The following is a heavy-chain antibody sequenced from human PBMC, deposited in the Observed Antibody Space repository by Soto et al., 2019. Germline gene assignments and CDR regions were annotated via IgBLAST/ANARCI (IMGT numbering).Heavy chain of an antibody. CDR3: ARDLGGSNCDMLTGGGFDY. V-gene: IGHV3-48*03. Sequence: PGGSLRLSCAASGFTFSSYEMNWVRQAPGRGLEWVSYISSSGSTIYYADSVKGRFTISRDNAKNSLYLQMNSLRAEDTAVYYCARDLGGSNCDMLTGGGFDYWGQGTLVTVSS. CDR1: GFTFSSYE. CDR2: ISSSGSTI. D-gene: IGHD3-9*01. J-gene: IGHJ4*02.